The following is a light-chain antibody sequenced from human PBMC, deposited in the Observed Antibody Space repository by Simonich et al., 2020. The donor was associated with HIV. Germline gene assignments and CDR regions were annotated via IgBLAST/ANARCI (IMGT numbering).Light chain of an antibody. J-gene: IGKJ2*01. CDR1: QSVSSN. Sequence: IVMTQSPATLSVSPGERPTLSCRASQSVSSNLAWYQQKPGQAPRLLIYGASTRATGIPARFSGSGSGTEFTLTISSMQSEDFAVYYCQQYNNWPPVYTFGQGTKLEIK. CDR2: GAS. V-gene: IGKV3-15*01. CDR3: QQYNNWPPVYT.